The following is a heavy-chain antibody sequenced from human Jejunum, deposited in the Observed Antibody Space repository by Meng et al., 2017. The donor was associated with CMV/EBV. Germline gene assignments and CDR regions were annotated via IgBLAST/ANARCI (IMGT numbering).Heavy chain of an antibody. J-gene: IGHJ6*02. Sequence: GFTFEDYAMNWVRQAPGKGLEWVSGISWNSGRIGYADSVKGRFTISRDNAKNSLYLQMNSLRAEDTALYYCAKDKGRNYYYGMDVWGQGTTVTVSS. V-gene: IGHV3-9*01. CDR2: ISWNSGRI. CDR3: AKDKGRNYYYGMDV. CDR1: GFTFEDYA.